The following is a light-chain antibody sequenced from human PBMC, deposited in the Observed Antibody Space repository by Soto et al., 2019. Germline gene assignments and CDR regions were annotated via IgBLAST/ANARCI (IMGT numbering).Light chain of an antibody. Sequence: QSVLTQPPSVSGAPGQRVTISCTGSSSNIGAGYDVHWYQQLPGTAPKLLIFGNNNRPPGVPDRFSGSKSGTSASLAITGLQAEDEADYYCQSYDNSLSASGVFGGGTKVTVL. CDR1: SSNIGAGYD. CDR3: QSYDNSLSASGV. J-gene: IGLJ2*01. V-gene: IGLV1-40*01. CDR2: GNN.